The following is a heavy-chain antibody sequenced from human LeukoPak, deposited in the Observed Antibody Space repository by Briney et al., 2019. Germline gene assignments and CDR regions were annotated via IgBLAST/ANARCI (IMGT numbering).Heavy chain of an antibody. D-gene: IGHD3-10*01. CDR2: IIAIFGTA. CDR3: ARDIYYGSGSPGAFDI. J-gene: IGHJ3*02. V-gene: IGHV1-69*13. Sequence: ASVTVSCTASGGTFTIYAISWVRQAPGEGGERMGGIIAIFGTANYAQKFQGRVTITADESTSTAYMELSSLRSEDTAVYYCARDIYYGSGSPGAFDIWGQGTMVTVSS. CDR1: GGTFTIYA.